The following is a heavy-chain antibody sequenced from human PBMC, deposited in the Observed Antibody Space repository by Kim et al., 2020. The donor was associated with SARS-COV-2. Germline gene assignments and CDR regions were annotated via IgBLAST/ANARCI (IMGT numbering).Heavy chain of an antibody. CDR3: ARDVPSSSGYYSFDY. D-gene: IGHD3-22*01. CDR1: GGSISSSSYY. Sequence: SETLSLTCTVSGGSISSSSYYWGWIRQPPGKGLEWIGSIYYSGSTYYNPSLKSRVTISVDTSKNQFSLKLSSVTAADTAVYYCARDVPSSSGYYSFDYWG. CDR2: IYYSGST. J-gene: IGHJ4*01. V-gene: IGHV4-39*07.